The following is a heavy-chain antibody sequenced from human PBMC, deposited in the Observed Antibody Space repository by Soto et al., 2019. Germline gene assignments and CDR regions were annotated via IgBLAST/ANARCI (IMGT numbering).Heavy chain of an antibody. CDR3: AGGPGVARNY. CDR2: IYHSGST. V-gene: IGHV4-30-2*01. Sequence: PSDTLSLTCAVSGGSISSGGYSWSWIRQPPGKGLEWIGYIYHSGSTYYNPSLKSRVTISVDRSKNQFSLKLSSVTAADTAVYYCAGGPGVARNYWGQGTLVTVS. D-gene: IGHD5-12*01. CDR1: GGSISSGGYS. J-gene: IGHJ4*02.